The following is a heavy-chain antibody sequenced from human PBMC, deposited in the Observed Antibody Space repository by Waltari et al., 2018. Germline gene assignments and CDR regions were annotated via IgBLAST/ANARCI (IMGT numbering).Heavy chain of an antibody. CDR3: ARVLGELLPLDF. V-gene: IGHV3-23*04. CDR2: TTDSCVTT. Sequence: EVQLVESGGGLVQPGESLRLSCAASGFTINNNAISWVRQAPGKGLEWVSATTDSCVTTYYADFVKGRFSISSDNSMNTVYLEMNNLRSEDTALYFWARVLGELLPLDFWGQGTMVTVSS. D-gene: IGHD1-7*01. CDR1: GFTINNNA. J-gene: IGHJ4*02.